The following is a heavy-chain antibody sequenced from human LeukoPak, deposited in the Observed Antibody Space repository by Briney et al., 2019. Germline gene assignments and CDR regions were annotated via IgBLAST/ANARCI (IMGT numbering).Heavy chain of an antibody. D-gene: IGHD6-19*01. Sequence: PGGSLRLSCAASGFTFSDYYMSWIRQAPGKGLEWVSYISSSGSTIYYADSVKGRFTISRDNAKNSLYLQMNSLRAEDTAVYYCARDALAQSNAAFDIWGQGTMVAVSS. CDR3: ARDALAQSNAAFDI. CDR2: ISSSGSTI. J-gene: IGHJ3*02. V-gene: IGHV3-11*04. CDR1: GFTFSDYY.